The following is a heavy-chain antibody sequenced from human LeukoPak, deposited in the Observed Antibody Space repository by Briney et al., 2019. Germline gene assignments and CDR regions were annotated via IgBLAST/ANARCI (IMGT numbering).Heavy chain of an antibody. CDR3: ARYGSSSLGTGYYYYMDV. J-gene: IGHJ6*03. Sequence: SETLSLTCTVSGGSIINYYWTWIRQPPGKGLEWIGSIYHNGGTNYNPSLESRVTMSVDTSKNQVSLKLSSVTAADTAVYYCARYGSSSLGTGYYYYMDVWGKGTTVTVSS. CDR1: GGSIINYY. CDR2: IYHNGGT. V-gene: IGHV4-59*01. D-gene: IGHD6-6*01.